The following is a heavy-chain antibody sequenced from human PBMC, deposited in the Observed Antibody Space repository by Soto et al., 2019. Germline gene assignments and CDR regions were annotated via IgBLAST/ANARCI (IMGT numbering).Heavy chain of an antibody. J-gene: IGHJ4*01. V-gene: IGHV5-51*01. Sequence: PGESLKISCKGPGHLFNNHWIGWVRQTPGKGLEWVGLIFTRDSETKTSPSFQGHVSFSVDNSINTVYLQWTSLKTTDTGIYFCARRYFDSGHGYDLWGHGTLVTVS. CDR3: ARRYFDSGHGYDL. CDR2: IFTRDSET. D-gene: IGHD3-10*01. CDR1: GHLFNNHW.